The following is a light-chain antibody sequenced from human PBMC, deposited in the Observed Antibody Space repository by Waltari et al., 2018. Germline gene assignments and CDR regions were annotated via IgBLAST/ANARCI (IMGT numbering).Light chain of an antibody. J-gene: IGKJ1*01. V-gene: IGKV2-30*02. CDR1: QRLVHSDGNTY. CDR3: MQGTEWPRT. Sequence: DVVMTQSPLSRPVTLGQSASISCRARQRLVHSDGNTYFNLFPQRPGPAPRRLIYKVSRRDSGVPDIFSGSGSGTDFTLKISRVEAADVGVYYCMQGTEWPRTFGQGTKVQIK. CDR2: KVS.